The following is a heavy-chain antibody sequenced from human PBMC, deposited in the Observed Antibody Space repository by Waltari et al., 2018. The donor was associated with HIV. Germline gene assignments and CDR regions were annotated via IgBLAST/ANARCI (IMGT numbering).Heavy chain of an antibody. V-gene: IGHV5-51*01. D-gene: IGHD2-2*01. CDR3: VASRDGFLRGDY. CDR1: GYTFASYW. J-gene: IGHJ4*02. Sequence: EVQLVQSGAEVKKPGESLKISCKASGYTFASYWIGWVRQMPGKGLEWMGIIYPGDSETRYSPSFQAQVTISADKSINTADLHWRSLKASDSGMYFCVASRDGFLRGDYWGQGTLVTVSS. CDR2: IYPGDSET.